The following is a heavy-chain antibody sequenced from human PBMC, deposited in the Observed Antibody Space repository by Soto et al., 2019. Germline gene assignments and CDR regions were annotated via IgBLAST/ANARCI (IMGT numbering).Heavy chain of an antibody. J-gene: IGHJ6*02. CDR1: GFTFSSYS. Sequence: GGSLRLSCAASGFTFSSYSMNWVRQAPGKGLEWVANIKQDGSEKYYVDSVKGRFTISRDNAKNSLYLQMNSLRAEDTAVYYCARDLSYYGSGSYRDYYYGMDVWGQGTTVTVSS. CDR3: ARDLSYYGSGSYRDYYYGMDV. V-gene: IGHV3-7*01. CDR2: IKQDGSEK. D-gene: IGHD3-10*01.